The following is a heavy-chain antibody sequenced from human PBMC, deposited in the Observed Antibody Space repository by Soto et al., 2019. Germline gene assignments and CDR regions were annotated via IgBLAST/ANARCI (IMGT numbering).Heavy chain of an antibody. V-gene: IGHV3-7*01. CDR3: ASYIAARLRTDNWFDP. CDR1: GFTFSSHW. J-gene: IGHJ5*02. CDR2: IKQDGSEK. D-gene: IGHD6-6*01. Sequence: EVQLVESGGGLVQPGGSLRLSCAASGFTFSSHWMSWVRQAPGKGLEGGANIKQDGSEKYYVDSGKGRFTISRDNAKNSLYLQMNSLRAEDTAVYYCASYIAARLRTDNWFDPWGQGTLVTVSS.